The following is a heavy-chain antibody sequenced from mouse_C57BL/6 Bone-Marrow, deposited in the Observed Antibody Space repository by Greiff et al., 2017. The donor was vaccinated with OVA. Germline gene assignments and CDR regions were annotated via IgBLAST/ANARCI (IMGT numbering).Heavy chain of an antibody. Sequence: EVQLQQSGPELVKPGASVKISCKASGYTFTDYYMNWVKQSHGKSLEWIGDINPNNGGTSYNQKFKGKATLTVDKSSSTAYMELRSLTSEDSAVYYCARWEDSDYFADWGQGTLVTVSA. D-gene: IGHD2-4*01. CDR1: GYTFTDYY. CDR3: ARWEDSDYFAD. J-gene: IGHJ3*01. V-gene: IGHV1-26*01. CDR2: INPNNGGT.